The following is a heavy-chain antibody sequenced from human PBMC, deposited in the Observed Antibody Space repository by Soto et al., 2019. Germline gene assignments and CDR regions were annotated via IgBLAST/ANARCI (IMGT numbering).Heavy chain of an antibody. CDR1: GGSISSYY. J-gene: IGHJ6*02. D-gene: IGHD3-10*01. CDR2: VHHSWGS. V-gene: IGHV4-59*08. CDR3: ARQGFGPLHGLVDV. Sequence: QVQLQESGPGLVKPSETLSLSCTVSGGSISSYYWSWIRQSPGKRMEWIGYVHHSWGSSYNPSLQSRVAISLDTSRGQFSLKVTSVTATDTAVYYCARQGFGPLHGLVDVWGQGTTVTVSS.